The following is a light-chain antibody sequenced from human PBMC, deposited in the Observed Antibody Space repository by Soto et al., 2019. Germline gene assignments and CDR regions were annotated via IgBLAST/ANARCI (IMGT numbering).Light chain of an antibody. Sequence: VVLTQSPATLSVFHGERPPLPGRPSQSVGFNVAWYQQRPGQAPRLLIYGASTRATGSPDRFSASGSATEFTLTISSLQPEDFAVYYCQQYNDWPRTFGQGTKVDIK. CDR3: QQYNDWPRT. V-gene: IGKV3-15*01. J-gene: IGKJ1*01. CDR2: GAS. CDR1: QSVGFN.